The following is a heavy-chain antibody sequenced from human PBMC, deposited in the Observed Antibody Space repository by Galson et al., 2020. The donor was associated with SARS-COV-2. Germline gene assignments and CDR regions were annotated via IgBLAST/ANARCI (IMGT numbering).Heavy chain of an antibody. J-gene: IGHJ4*02. V-gene: IGHV4-61*09. CDR1: GASVTGTTYY. CDR2: IYSSGSA. CDR3: AGYDFWSASDS. Sequence: SETLSLTCTVSGASVTGTTYYWNWIRQPAGKGLKWIGHIYSSGSANYNPSLKRRATIAVDTSKSHFSLKLSSVTTADTAVYYCAGYDFWSASDSWGQGTLVTVSS. D-gene: IGHD3-3*01.